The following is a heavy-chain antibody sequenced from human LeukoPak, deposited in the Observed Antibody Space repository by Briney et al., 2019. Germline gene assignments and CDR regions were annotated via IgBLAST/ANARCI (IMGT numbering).Heavy chain of an antibody. J-gene: IGHJ5*02. CDR2: INHSGST. Sequence: PSETLSLTCAVYGGSFSGYYWSWIRQPPGKGLEWIGEINHSGSTNYNPSLKSRVTISVDTSKNQFSLKLSSVTAADTAVYYCARWTSGGWYSAHNWFDPWGQGTLVTVSS. V-gene: IGHV4-34*01. CDR1: GGSFSGYY. CDR3: ARWTSGGWYSAHNWFDP. D-gene: IGHD6-19*01.